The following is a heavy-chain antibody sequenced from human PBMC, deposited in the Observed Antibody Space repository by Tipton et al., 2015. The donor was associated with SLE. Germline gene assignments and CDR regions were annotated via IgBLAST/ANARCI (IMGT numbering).Heavy chain of an antibody. V-gene: IGHV3-7*03. CDR2: INQDGSEK. J-gene: IGHJ4*02. CDR1: GFTISHHY. Sequence: AVSGFTISHHYMMWVRQAPGKGLEWVANINQDGSEKNYVDSMKGRFTISRHNSKNTLYLQMNSLRAEDTAVYYCAGGLGNFDYWGQGTLVTVSS. D-gene: IGHD3/OR15-3a*01. CDR3: AGGLGNFDY.